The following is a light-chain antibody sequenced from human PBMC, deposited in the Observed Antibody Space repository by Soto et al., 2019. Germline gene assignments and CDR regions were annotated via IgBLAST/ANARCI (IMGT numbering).Light chain of an antibody. CDR1: QSINGN. CDR3: QQYNDWYT. Sequence: ETVMTQSPATLCVSPGYRVTLSCRASQSINGNLAWYQRKPGQVPRLLIYGTSVRATGIPARFSGSGSGTEFTLTISSLQSEDFAIYYCQQYNDWYTLGQGTKVDIK. V-gene: IGKV3-15*01. J-gene: IGKJ2*01. CDR2: GTS.